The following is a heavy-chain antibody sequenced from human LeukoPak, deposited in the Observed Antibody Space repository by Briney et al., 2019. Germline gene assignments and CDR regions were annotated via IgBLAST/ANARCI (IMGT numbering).Heavy chain of an antibody. D-gene: IGHD6-6*01. Sequence: SETLSLTCTVSGGSISSGGYYWSWIRQHPGKGLEWIGYIYYSGSTYYNPSLKSRVTISVDTSKNQFSLKLSSVTAADTAVYFCARADFVGDAFDIWGQGTMVTVSS. V-gene: IGHV4-31*03. J-gene: IGHJ3*02. CDR3: ARADFVGDAFDI. CDR1: GGSISSGGYY. CDR2: IYYSGST.